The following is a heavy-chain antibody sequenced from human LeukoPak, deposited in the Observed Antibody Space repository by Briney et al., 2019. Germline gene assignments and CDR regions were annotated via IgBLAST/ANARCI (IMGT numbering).Heavy chain of an antibody. V-gene: IGHV4-31*03. CDR3: ARATQTGYYDSSGQIDY. Sequence: SETLSLTCTVSGGSISSGGYYLSWIRQHPGKGLEWIVYIYYSGSTYYNPSLKSRVTISVDTSKNQFSLKLSSVTAADTAVYYCARATQTGYYDSSGQIDYWGQGTLVTVSS. D-gene: IGHD3-22*01. CDR2: IYYSGST. J-gene: IGHJ4*02. CDR1: GGSISSGGYY.